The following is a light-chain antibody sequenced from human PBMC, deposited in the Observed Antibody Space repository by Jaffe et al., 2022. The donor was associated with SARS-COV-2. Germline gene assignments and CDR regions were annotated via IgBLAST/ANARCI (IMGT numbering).Light chain of an antibody. J-gene: IGKJ4*01. Sequence: EIVLTQSPATLSLSPGERATLSCRASQSVSSYLAWYQQKPGQAPRLLIYDASNRATGIPARFSGSGSGTDFTLTISSLEPEDFAFYYCQQRSNWPLSLTFGGGTKVEIK. CDR2: DAS. V-gene: IGKV3-11*01. CDR1: QSVSSY. CDR3: QQRSNWPLSLT.